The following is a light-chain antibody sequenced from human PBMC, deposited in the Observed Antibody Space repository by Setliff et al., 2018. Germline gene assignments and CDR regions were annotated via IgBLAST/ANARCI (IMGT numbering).Light chain of an antibody. Sequence: QSALAQPASVSGSPGQSITISCTGTSSDVGSYSLVSWYQQRPGKAPKLMIYEVNKRPSGVFNRFSGSKSGNTASLTVSGLQAEDEADYYCCSYTGSSYVFGSGTKGTVL. CDR1: SSDVGSYSL. CDR2: EVN. CDR3: CSYTGSSYV. V-gene: IGLV2-23*02. J-gene: IGLJ1*01.